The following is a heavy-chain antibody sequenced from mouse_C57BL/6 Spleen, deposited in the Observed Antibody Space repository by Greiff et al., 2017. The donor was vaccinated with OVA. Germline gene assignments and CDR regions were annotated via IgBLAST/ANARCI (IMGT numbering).Heavy chain of an antibody. D-gene: IGHD1-1*01. CDR1: GYTFTSYW. Sequence: QVQLQQPGAELVMPGASVKLSCKASGYTFTSYWMHWVKQRPGQGLEWIGEIDPSDSYTNYNQKFKGKSTLTVDKSSSTAYMQLSSLTSEDSAVYYCTFITTVRGYFDVWGTGTTVTVSS. J-gene: IGHJ1*03. CDR2: IDPSDSYT. V-gene: IGHV1-69*01. CDR3: TFITTVRGYFDV.